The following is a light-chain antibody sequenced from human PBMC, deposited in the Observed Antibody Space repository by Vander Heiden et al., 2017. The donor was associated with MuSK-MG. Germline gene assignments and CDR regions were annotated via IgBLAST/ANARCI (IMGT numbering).Light chain of an antibody. CDR3: QAWDSSTGGVV. V-gene: IGLV3-1*01. CDR1: KLGDKY. CDR2: QDS. J-gene: IGLJ2*01. Sequence: SSELTQPPSVSVSPGQPASITCSGDKLGDKYACWYQQKPGQSPVLVIYQDSKRPSGIPERFSGSNSGNTATLTISGTQAMDEADYYCQAWDSSTGGVVFGGGTKLTVL.